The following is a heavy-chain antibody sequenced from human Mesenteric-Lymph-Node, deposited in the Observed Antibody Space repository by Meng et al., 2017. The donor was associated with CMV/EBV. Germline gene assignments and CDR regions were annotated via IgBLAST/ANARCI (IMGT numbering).Heavy chain of an antibody. CDR3: ARAGIHRDIVVVPVPIHDGFSV. CDR2: IIPIFGTP. D-gene: IGHD2-2*01. J-gene: IGHJ3*01. Sequence: SVKVSCKASGGTFSDYSMSWVRQAPGQGLEWMGGIIPIFGTPNYAQKFQGRVTITTDESTSTGYMELSSLRSEDTAVYYCARAGIHRDIVVVPVPIHDGFSVWGQGTMVTVSS. V-gene: IGHV1-69*05. CDR1: GGTFSDYS.